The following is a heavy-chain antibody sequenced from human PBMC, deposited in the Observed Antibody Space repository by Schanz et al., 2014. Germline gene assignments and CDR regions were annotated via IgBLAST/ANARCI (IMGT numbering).Heavy chain of an antibody. CDR1: GFTFSSYA. D-gene: IGHD2-21*01. J-gene: IGHJ2*01. Sequence: EVQLLESGGGLVQPGGSLRLSCAVSGFTFSSYAMSWVRQAPGKGLEWVSTISGGGGGYRPYADSVKGRFTISRDNSINTLSLQMNSLGDDDTDVYYCAKGQGAVINNWYFDLWGRGTLVPVSS. CDR3: AKGQGAVINNWYFDL. V-gene: IGHV3-23*01. CDR2: ISGGGGGYR.